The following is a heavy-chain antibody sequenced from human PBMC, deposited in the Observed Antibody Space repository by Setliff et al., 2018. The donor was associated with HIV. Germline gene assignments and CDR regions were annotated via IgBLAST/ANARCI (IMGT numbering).Heavy chain of an antibody. Sequence: SETLSLTCTVSGGSISSYYWSWIRQPAGKGLEWIGRIYTSGSTNYNPSLKSRVTMSVDTSKNQFSLKLRSVTAADTAVYYCARGRYRSRWYASDHYYIDVWGKGTTVTVSS. CDR3: ARGRYRSRWYASDHYYIDV. CDR1: GGSISSYY. J-gene: IGHJ6*03. CDR2: IYTSGST. D-gene: IGHD6-13*01. V-gene: IGHV4-4*07.